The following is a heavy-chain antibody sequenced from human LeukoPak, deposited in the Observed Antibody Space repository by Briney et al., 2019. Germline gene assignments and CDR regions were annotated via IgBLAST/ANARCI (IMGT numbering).Heavy chain of an antibody. D-gene: IGHD6-19*01. CDR2: IYYSGGT. J-gene: IGHJ5*02. CDR1: GGSISSSSYY. CDR3: ARAGYSSGWYYQTANTLKGWFDP. Sequence: PSETLSLTCTVSGGSISSSSYYWGWIRQPPGKGLEWIGSIYYSGGTYYNPSLKSRVTISVDTSKNQFSLKLSSVTAADTAVYYCARAGYSSGWYYQTANTLKGWFDPWGQGTLVTVSS. V-gene: IGHV4-39*07.